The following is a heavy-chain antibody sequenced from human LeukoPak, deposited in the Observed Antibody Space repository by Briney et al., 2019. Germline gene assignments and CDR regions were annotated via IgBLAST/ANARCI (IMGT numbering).Heavy chain of an antibody. D-gene: IGHD2-21*01. Sequence: GGSLRLSYAASGFTFGDYGMSWVRQAPGKGLEWVSGINWNGGSTGYADSVKGRFTISRDNAKNSLYLQMNSLRAEDTALYYCARALGGDYDYWGQGTLVTVSS. CDR1: GFTFGDYG. J-gene: IGHJ4*02. CDR2: INWNGGST. CDR3: ARALGGDYDY. V-gene: IGHV3-20*03.